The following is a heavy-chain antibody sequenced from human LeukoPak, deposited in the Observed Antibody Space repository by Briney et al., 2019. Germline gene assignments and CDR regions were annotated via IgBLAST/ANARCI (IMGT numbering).Heavy chain of an antibody. D-gene: IGHD2-2*01. Sequence: SETLSLTCTVSGGSISSYYWSWIRQPPGKGLERIGHIYYSGSTNYNPPPKSRVTISVDTSKNQFSLKLSSVTAADTAVYYCARVQVVPAATRDYYYYYGMDVWGQGTTVTVSS. J-gene: IGHJ6*02. CDR2: IYYSGST. CDR3: ARVQVVPAATRDYYYYYGMDV. V-gene: IGHV4-59*01. CDR1: GGSISSYY.